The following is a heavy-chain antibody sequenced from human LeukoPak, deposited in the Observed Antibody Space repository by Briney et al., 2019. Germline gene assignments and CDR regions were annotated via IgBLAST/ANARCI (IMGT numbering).Heavy chain of an antibody. J-gene: IGHJ5*02. Sequence: PGASLRLSCAASGFTFSSYSMNWVRQAPGKGLEWVSSISSSSSYIYYADSVKGRFTISRDNAKNSLYLQMNSLRAEDTAVYYCARDRGRGSSSKLDPWGQGTLVTVSS. CDR1: GFTFSSYS. V-gene: IGHV3-21*01. D-gene: IGHD6-13*01. CDR3: ARDRGRGSSSKLDP. CDR2: ISSSSSYI.